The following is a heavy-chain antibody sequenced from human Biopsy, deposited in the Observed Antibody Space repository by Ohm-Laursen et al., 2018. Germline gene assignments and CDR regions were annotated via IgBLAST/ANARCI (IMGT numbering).Heavy chain of an antibody. Sequence: AASVKVSCKASGFTFTQFFIHWIRQAPGQGLVWMGVVKASDGTKRYAHEFQGRVTMTRDTSTNTAYVELSSLTYEDTATYYCTREANYNFVIEPPGGHWGQGTPVTVSS. CDR3: TREANYNFVIEPPGGH. J-gene: IGHJ4*02. CDR1: GFTFTQFF. V-gene: IGHV1-46*01. D-gene: IGHD5-24*01. CDR2: VKASDGTK.